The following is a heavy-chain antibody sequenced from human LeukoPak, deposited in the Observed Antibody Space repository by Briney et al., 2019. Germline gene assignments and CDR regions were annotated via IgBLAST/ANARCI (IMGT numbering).Heavy chain of an antibody. CDR1: GFTFSSYA. J-gene: IGHJ3*02. CDR3: ARDRLSLGAFDI. D-gene: IGHD7-27*01. Sequence: PGGALRLSCAASGFTFSSYAMTWVRQARGKGLEWVSAISDRGGRTYYADSVKGRFTISRDNSKNTLYLQMNSLRAEDTAVYYCARDRLSLGAFDIWGQGTMVTVSS. CDR2: ISDRGGRT. V-gene: IGHV3-23*01.